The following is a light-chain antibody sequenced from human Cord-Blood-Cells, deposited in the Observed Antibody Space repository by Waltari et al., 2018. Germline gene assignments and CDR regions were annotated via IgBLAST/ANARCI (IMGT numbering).Light chain of an antibody. CDR3: SSYAGSNKNV. J-gene: IGLJ1*01. CDR2: EVS. CDR1: SRDVGGSNY. V-gene: IGLV2-8*01. Sequence: QSALTQPPSASGSPGQSVTTSCTGTSRDVGGSNYVPWYQQHPGKAPKLRIYEVSKRPSGVPDRFSGSKSGNTASLPVSGLQSEDEADYYCSSYAGSNKNVFGTGTKVTVL.